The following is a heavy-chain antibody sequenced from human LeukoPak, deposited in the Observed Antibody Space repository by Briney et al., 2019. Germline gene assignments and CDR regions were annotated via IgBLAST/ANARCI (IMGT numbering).Heavy chain of an antibody. CDR3: ARGRYCSADICSGGDAFDI. D-gene: IGHD2-15*01. Sequence: SETLSLTCTVSGGSINNYYWSWIRQPAGKGLEWIGRIYTRGSTNYTPSLKSRVTMSVDTSKNQFSLKLSSVTAADTAVYYCARGRYCSADICSGGDAFDIWGQGTMVSVSS. J-gene: IGHJ3*02. CDR1: GGSINNYY. CDR2: IYTRGST. V-gene: IGHV4-4*07.